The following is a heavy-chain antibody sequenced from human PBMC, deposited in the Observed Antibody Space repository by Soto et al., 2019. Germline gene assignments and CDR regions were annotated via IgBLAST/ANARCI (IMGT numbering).Heavy chain of an antibody. CDR3: AKRPWNDNDAFDI. CDR1: GFTFSSYA. D-gene: IGHD1-1*01. Sequence: EVQLLESGGGLVQPGGSLRLSCAASGFTFSSYAMSWVRQAPGKGLEWVSAISGSGGSTYYADSVKGRFTISRDNSKNTLYLQMNSLKAEDTAVYYCAKRPWNDNDAFDIWGQGTMVTVSS. CDR2: ISGSGGST. J-gene: IGHJ3*02. V-gene: IGHV3-23*01.